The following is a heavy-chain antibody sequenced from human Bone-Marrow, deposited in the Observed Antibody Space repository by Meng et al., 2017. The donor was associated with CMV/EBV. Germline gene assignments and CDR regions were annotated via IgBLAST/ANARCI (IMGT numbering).Heavy chain of an antibody. J-gene: IGHJ5*02. CDR2: MNPNSGNT. Sequence: ASVKVSCKASGYTFTSYDINWVRQATGQGLEWMGWMNPNSGNTGYAQKFQGRVTMTRNTSISTAYMELSSLRSEDTAVYYCARRGNWYNQGWFDPWGQGTLVTVSS. CDR3: ARRGNWYNQGWFDP. CDR1: GYTFTSYD. D-gene: IGHD1/OR15-1a*01. V-gene: IGHV1-8*01.